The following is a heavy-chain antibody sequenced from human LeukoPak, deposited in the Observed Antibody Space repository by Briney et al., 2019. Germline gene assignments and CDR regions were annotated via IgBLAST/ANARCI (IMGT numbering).Heavy chain of an antibody. CDR1: GFTFSSYW. Sequence: GGSLRLSCAASGFTFSSYWMHWVRQAPGKGLVWVSRINSDGSSTSYADSVKGRFTISRDNAKNTLYLQMNSLRAEDTAVYYCATGYCSGGSCLLGPFDIWGQGTMVTVSS. J-gene: IGHJ3*02. V-gene: IGHV3-74*01. CDR3: ATGYCSGGSCLLGPFDI. CDR2: INSDGSST. D-gene: IGHD2-15*01.